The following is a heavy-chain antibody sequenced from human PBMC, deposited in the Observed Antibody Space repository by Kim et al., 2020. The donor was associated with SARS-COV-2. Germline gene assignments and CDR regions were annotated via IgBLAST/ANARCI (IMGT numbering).Heavy chain of an antibody. D-gene: IGHD1-26*01. Sequence: ASVKVSCKVSGYTLTELSMHWVRQAPGKGLEWMGGFDPEDGETIYAQKFQGRVTMTEDTSTDTAYMELSSLRSEDTAVYYCATAPPVEATAWWFDPWGQGTLVTVSS. J-gene: IGHJ5*01. CDR2: FDPEDGET. CDR3: ATAPPVEATAWWFDP. CDR1: GYTLTELS. V-gene: IGHV1-24*01.